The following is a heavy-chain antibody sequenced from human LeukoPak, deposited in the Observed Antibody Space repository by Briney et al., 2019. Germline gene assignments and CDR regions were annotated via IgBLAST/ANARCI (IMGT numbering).Heavy chain of an antibody. CDR1: GFTFSSYW. Sequence: GGTLRLSCAASGFTFSSYWMSWVRQAPGKGLEWVANIKQDGSEKYYVDSVKGRFTISRDNAKNSLYLQTNSLRAEDTAVYYCARADCSGGSCYGEAFDYWGQGTLVTVSS. D-gene: IGHD2-15*01. V-gene: IGHV3-7*01. CDR3: ARADCSGGSCYGEAFDY. J-gene: IGHJ4*02. CDR2: IKQDGSEK.